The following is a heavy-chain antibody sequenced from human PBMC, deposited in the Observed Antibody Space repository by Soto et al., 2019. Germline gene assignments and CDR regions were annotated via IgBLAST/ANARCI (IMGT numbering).Heavy chain of an antibody. V-gene: IGHV3-23*01. CDR3: ARWDGYGDV. Sequence: GGSLRLSCAASGFSFSTYSMAWVRQTPGKGLAWVSGLSGGGSNTFYADSVQGRFTISVDNSKNTVYLQMNSLRVEDTAVYYCARWDGYGDVWGQGTLVTVSS. D-gene: IGHD4-17*01. J-gene: IGHJ4*02. CDR1: GFSFSTYS. CDR2: LSGGGSNT.